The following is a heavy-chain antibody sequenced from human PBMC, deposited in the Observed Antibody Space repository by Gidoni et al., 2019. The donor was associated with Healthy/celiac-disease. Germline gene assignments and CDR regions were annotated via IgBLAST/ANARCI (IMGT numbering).Heavy chain of an antibody. Sequence: QVQLVQSGAEVKKPGSSVKVSCKASGGTFSSYAISWVRQAPGQGLEWMGGIIPIFGTANYAQKFQGRVTITADESTSTAYMELSSLRSEDTAVYYCARDGRGGYCSSTSCYMDYWGQGTLVTVSS. D-gene: IGHD2-2*02. J-gene: IGHJ4*02. CDR3: ARDGRGGYCSSTSCYMDY. CDR1: GGTFSSYA. V-gene: IGHV1-69*01. CDR2: IIPIFGTA.